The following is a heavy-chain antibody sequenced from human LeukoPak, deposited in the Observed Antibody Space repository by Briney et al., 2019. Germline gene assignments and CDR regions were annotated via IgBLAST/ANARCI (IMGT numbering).Heavy chain of an antibody. Sequence: PGGSLRLSCAASGFTFNSYAMHWVRQAPGKGLEWVSVISDDGSNKYYADSVKGRFTISRDNSKNTLYLQMNSLRAEDTAVYYCAREGIAVAGAPCGYYFDYWGQGTLVTVSS. CDR3: AREGIAVAGAPCGYYFDY. CDR2: ISDDGSNK. V-gene: IGHV3-30*04. CDR1: GFTFNSYA. D-gene: IGHD6-19*01. J-gene: IGHJ4*02.